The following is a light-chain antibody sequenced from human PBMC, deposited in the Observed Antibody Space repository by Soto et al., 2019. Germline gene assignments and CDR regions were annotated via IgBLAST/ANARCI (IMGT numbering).Light chain of an antibody. V-gene: IGLV2-23*01. CDR3: CSYAGNSEV. CDR1: SGDVGSYNL. Sequence: QSALTQPASVSGSPCQSITIPFTGTSGDVGSYNLVSWYQQHPGKAPKLLSYEDTERPSGVSNRFSGSKSGNTASLTISGLQPDDDADYYCCSYAGNSEVFGTGTKVTVL. CDR2: EDT. J-gene: IGLJ1*01.